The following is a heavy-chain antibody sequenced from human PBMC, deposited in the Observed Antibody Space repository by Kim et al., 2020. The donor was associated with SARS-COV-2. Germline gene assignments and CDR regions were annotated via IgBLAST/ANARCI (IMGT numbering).Heavy chain of an antibody. V-gene: IGHV4-59*08. CDR3: ARHFYDSSGYWHFDY. D-gene: IGHD3-22*01. J-gene: IGHJ4*02. CDR1: GGSISSYY. Sequence: SETLSLTCTVSGGSISSYYWSWIRQPPGKVLEWIGYIYYSGSTNYNPSLKSRVTISVDTSKNQFSLKLSSVTAADTAVYYCARHFYDSSGYWHFDYWGQG. CDR2: IYYSGST.